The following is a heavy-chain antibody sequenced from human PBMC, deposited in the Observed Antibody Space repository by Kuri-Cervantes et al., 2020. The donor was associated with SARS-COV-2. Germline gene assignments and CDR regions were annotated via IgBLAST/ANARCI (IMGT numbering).Heavy chain of an antibody. D-gene: IGHD4-17*01. CDR3: AKATGLGWFDP. J-gene: IGHJ5*02. Sequence: GESLKISCAASGFTFSSYATSWVRQAPGKGLEWVSAISGSGGSTYYADSVKGRFTISRDNSKNTLYLQTNSLRAEDTAVYYCAKATGLGWFDPWGQGTLVTVSS. CDR2: ISGSGGST. CDR1: GFTFSSYA. V-gene: IGHV3-23*01.